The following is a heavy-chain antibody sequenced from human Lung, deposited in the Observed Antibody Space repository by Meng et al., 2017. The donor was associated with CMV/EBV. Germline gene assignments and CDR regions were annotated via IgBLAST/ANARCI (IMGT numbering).Heavy chain of an antibody. J-gene: IGHJ4*02. Sequence: ASVKVSCKASGGTFSSYAISWVRQAPGQGLEWMGWISVNSGKTTYAQKVQGRINMTTDTSTSKAYMELRSLRSDDTAVYYCVRGGWSPGDWGQGTLVTVSS. V-gene: IGHV1-18*01. CDR2: ISVNSGKT. CDR3: VRGGWSPGD. CDR1: GGTFSSYA. D-gene: IGHD6-19*01.